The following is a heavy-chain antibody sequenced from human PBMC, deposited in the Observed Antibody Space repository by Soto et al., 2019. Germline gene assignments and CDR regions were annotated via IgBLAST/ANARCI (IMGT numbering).Heavy chain of an antibody. CDR3: VRGMVDVYLVY. CDR2: LYPGGST. D-gene: IGHD2-8*01. V-gene: IGHV4-59*01. Sequence: PSETLSLTCTVSGGSISGYYWSWILRFPAQGLECIGYLYPGGSTTYNLSSKSRLTTSVDTSKSQFSLMLSSVIAAATAASHCVRGMVDVYLVYLGQGTVVTVSS. CDR1: GGSISGYY. J-gene: IGHJ4*02.